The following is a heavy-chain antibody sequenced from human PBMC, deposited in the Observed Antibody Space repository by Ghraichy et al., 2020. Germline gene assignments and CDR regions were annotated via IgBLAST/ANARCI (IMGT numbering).Heavy chain of an antibody. CDR3: GRVSRSGLDY. J-gene: IGHJ4*02. V-gene: IGHV3-21*03. CDR1: GFTFTMYS. CDR2: LSPSSSYV. D-gene: IGHD6-19*01. Sequence: GESLNISCETSGFTFTMYSMNWVRQTPGRGLEWVASLSPSSSYVHYADSLKGRFTISRDNAKNSLYLQVNSLRAEDTGVYYCGRVSRSGLDYWGQGTLVTVSS.